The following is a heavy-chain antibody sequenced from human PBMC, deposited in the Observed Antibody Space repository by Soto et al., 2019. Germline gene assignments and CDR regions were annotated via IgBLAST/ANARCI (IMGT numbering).Heavy chain of an antibody. D-gene: IGHD6-6*01. CDR1: GYTFTGYY. J-gene: IGHJ6*02. V-gene: IGHV1-2*04. Sequence: QVHLVQSGAEVKKPGASVKVSCKASGYTFTGYYIHWVRQAPGHALEWMGWINPNSGGTSYGQKFQAWVTMTRDTSINTAYLELSRLTSADPAVYYCARVRIGGRDGMDVWGQGTTVIVSS. CDR2: INPNSGGT. CDR3: ARVRIGGRDGMDV.